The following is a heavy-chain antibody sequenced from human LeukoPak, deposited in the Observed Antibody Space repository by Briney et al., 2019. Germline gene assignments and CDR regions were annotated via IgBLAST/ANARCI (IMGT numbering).Heavy chain of an antibody. CDR2: IGSSGSTI. V-gene: IGHV3-11*01. CDR1: GSTFSDYY. D-gene: IGHD4-11*01. Sequence: GGSLRLSCAASGSTFSDYYMSWIRQAPGKRLEWVSNIGSSGSTINYADSVKGRFSISRDNAKNSLYLQMNSLRAEDTAVYYCARSDYPFDYWGQGTLVTVSS. J-gene: IGHJ4*02. CDR3: ARSDYPFDY.